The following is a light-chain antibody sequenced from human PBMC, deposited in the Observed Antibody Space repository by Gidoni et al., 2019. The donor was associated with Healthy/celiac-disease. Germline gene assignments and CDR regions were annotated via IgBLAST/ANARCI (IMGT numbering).Light chain of an antibody. CDR2: DAS. CDR1: QDISNY. CDR3: QQYDNLPLT. J-gene: IGKJ4*01. Sequence: IQMPQSPSSLSASVGERVTITCQAIQDISNYLNWYQQKPGKAPKLLIYDASNVETGVPSRFSGSCSGTDFTFTISSLQPEDIATYYCQQYDNLPLTFGGGTKVEIK. V-gene: IGKV1-33*01.